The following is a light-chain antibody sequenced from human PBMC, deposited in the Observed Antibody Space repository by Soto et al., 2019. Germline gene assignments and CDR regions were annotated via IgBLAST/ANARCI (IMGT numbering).Light chain of an antibody. Sequence: DIQMNQSPSTLSASVGDRVTITCRASQGISGWLAWYQQKPGKAPKLLIYDASSLDSGVPSRFSGSGSGTEFTLTISSLQPDDSATYFCQQSYSTALTFGGGTKVDI. CDR1: QGISGW. CDR3: QQSYSTALT. CDR2: DAS. J-gene: IGKJ4*01. V-gene: IGKV1-5*01.